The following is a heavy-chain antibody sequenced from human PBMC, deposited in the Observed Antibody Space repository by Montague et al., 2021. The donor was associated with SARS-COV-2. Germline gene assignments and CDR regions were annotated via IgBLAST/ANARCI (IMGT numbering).Heavy chain of an antibody. CDR2: INNSGST. CDR3: ARGKTVTTFYYYYYGMDV. V-gene: IGHV4-34*01. J-gene: IGHJ6*02. D-gene: IGHD4-17*01. CDR1: GGSFSGYY. Sequence: SETLSLTCAVYGGSFSGYYWSWIRQPPGKGLEWIGEINNSGSTNYNPSLKSRVTISVDTSKNQFSLKLSSVTAADTAVYYCARGKTVTTFYYYYYGMDVWGQGTTVTVSS.